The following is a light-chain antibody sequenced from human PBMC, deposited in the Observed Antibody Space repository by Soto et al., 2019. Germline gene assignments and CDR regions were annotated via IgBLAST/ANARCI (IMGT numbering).Light chain of an antibody. Sequence: EIVLTQSPGTLSLSPGERATLSCRASQSVSSNYLAWYQQKPGQAPGLLIHGASRRATGITDRFSGSGSGTDFAVTIGRLEPEDFEVYYCHQYGNSQWKFGKGTKVDIX. CDR2: GAS. CDR1: QSVSSNY. J-gene: IGKJ1*01. CDR3: HQYGNSQWK. V-gene: IGKV3-20*01.